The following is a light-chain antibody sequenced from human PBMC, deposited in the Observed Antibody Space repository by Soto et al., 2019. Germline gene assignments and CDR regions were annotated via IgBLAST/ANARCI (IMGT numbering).Light chain of an antibody. J-gene: IGLJ3*02. V-gene: IGLV1-40*01. CDR2: ANN. CDR1: RSNLGAGYD. Sequence: QAVVTQPPSVSGAPGQGITISCTGTRSNLGAGYDVHWYQQLPGAAPKLLIYANNKRPSGVLDRFSGSKSGTSASLAITGLQAEDEADYYCQSYDNSLSGAWVFGGGTKVTVL. CDR3: QSYDNSLSGAWV.